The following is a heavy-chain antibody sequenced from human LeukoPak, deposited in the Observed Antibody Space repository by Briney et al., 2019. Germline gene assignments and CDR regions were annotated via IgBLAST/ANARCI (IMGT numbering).Heavy chain of an antibody. J-gene: IGHJ4*02. CDR2: ISSSSSYI. CDR3: ARDSPRDGIIDY. V-gene: IGHV3-21*01. CDR1: GFTFSRYS. D-gene: IGHD5-24*01. Sequence: GGSLRLSCAASGFTFSRYSMNWVRQAPGKGLEWVSSISSSSSYIYYADSVKGRFTISRDNAKNSLYLQMNSLRAEDTAVYYCARDSPRDGIIDYWGQGTLVTVSS.